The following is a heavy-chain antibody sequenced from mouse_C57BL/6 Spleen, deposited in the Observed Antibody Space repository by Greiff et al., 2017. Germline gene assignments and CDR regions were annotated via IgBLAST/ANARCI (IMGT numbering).Heavy chain of an antibody. J-gene: IGHJ2*01. CDR3: ARSEDSYYFDY. CDR2: IYPRSGNP. V-gene: IGHV1-81*01. Sequence: VKLVESGAELARPGASVKLSCKASGYTFPSYGISWVKQRTGQGLAWIGEIYPRSGNPYYPETFKGQATLTADKSSSTAYMELRSLKSEDSAVYFCARSEDSYYFDYWGKGTTLTV. CDR1: GYTFPSYG.